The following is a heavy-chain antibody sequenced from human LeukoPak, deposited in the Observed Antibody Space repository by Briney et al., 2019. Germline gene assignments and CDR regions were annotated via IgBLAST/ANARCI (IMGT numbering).Heavy chain of an antibody. CDR2: INHSGST. Sequence: SETLSLTCAVYGGSFSGYYWSWIRQPPGKGLEWIGEINHSGSTNYNPSLKSRVTISVDTSKNQFSLKLSSVTAADTAVYYCARGHGRRYWYFDLWGGGTLVTVS. V-gene: IGHV4-34*01. CDR3: ARGHGRRYWYFDL. J-gene: IGHJ2*01. D-gene: IGHD4-17*01. CDR1: GGSFSGYY.